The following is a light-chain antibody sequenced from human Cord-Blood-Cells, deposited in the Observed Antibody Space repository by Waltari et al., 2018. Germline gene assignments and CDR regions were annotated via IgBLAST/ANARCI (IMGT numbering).Light chain of an antibody. CDR1: SSDVGSYNL. CDR2: EVI. CDR3: CSYAGSSTSVV. Sequence: QSALTQPASVSGSPGQSITISCTGTSSDVGSYNLVSWYQQHPGKAPKLMIYEVIKRPVGVSNRFSGFKSGNTASLTISGLQAEDEADYYCCSYAGSSTSVVFGGGTKLTVL. V-gene: IGLV2-23*02. J-gene: IGLJ2*01.